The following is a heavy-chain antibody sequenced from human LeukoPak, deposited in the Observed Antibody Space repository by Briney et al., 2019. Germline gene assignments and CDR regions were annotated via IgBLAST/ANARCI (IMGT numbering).Heavy chain of an antibody. D-gene: IGHD3-10*01. CDR3: AKDMGSGSYWPGAFDI. CDR1: GFTFDDYA. V-gene: IGHV3-9*01. Sequence: GGSLRLSCAASGFTFDDYAMHWVRQAPGKGLEWVSGISWNSGSIGYADSVKGRFTISRDNAKNSLYLQMNSLRAEDTALYYCAKDMGSGSYWPGAFDIWGQGTMVTVSS. J-gene: IGHJ3*02. CDR2: ISWNSGSI.